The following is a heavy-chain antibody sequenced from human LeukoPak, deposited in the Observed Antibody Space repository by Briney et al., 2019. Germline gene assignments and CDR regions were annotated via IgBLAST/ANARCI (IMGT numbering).Heavy chain of an antibody. CDR1: GGSLSGYY. J-gene: IGHJ4*02. V-gene: IGHV4-34*01. CDR3: AREHRSSKYFDS. Sequence: SETLSLTCAVYGGSLSGYYWSWIRQPPGKGLGWIGEINHSGSTNYNPSLKSRVTISVDTSKNQFSLKMNSVTAADTAVYYCAREHRSSKYFDSWGQGALMIVSS. CDR2: INHSGST. D-gene: IGHD6-6*01.